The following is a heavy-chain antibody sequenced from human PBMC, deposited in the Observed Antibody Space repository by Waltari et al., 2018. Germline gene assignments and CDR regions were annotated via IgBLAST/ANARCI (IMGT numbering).Heavy chain of an antibody. Sequence: QLQLQESGPGLVKPSETLSLRCSVSGGTITSNSHYWGGIRQPPGQGLEWIGTISYNGATYSSPSLRGRVTVSRDTSMNQLSLKLGSVTAADTAVYYCATYIGASIGTAAFDVWGQGTMVTVSS. CDR2: ISYNGAT. J-gene: IGHJ3*01. D-gene: IGHD5-12*01. CDR1: GGTITSNSHY. CDR3: ATYIGASIGTAAFDV. V-gene: IGHV4-39*01.